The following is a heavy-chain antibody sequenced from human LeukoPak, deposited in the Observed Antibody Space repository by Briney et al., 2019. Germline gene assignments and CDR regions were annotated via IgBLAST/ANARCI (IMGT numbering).Heavy chain of an antibody. Sequence: GGSLRLSCAASGFTFSSHAMSWVRQAPGKGLEWVSAISGSGGDTSYAGSVKGRFTISRDNSKNTLYLQMNSLRADDTAVYYCAKEGGLLWFGEPKGSYFDYWGQGTLVTVSS. D-gene: IGHD3-10*01. CDR3: AKEGGLLWFGEPKGSYFDY. J-gene: IGHJ4*02. CDR2: ISGSGGDT. CDR1: GFTFSSHA. V-gene: IGHV3-23*01.